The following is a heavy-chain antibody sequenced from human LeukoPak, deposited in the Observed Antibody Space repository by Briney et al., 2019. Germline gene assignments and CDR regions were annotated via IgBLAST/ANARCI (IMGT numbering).Heavy chain of an antibody. Sequence: PGGSLRLSCAASGFTFSNYWMSWVRQDPGKGLEWVANIKQDGSEKYYMDSVKGRFTVSRDNAKNSLSLQMNSLRAEDTAVYYCARARYSGTYSGAFDIWGPGTMVTVSS. D-gene: IGHD1-26*01. CDR2: IKQDGSEK. J-gene: IGHJ3*02. CDR3: ARARYSGTYSGAFDI. V-gene: IGHV3-7*04. CDR1: GFTFSNYW.